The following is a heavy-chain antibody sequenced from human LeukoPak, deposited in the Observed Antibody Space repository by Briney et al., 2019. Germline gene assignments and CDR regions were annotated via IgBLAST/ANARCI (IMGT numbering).Heavy chain of an antibody. CDR1: GYTFTSYG. CDR2: ICAYNGNT. D-gene: IGHD2-15*01. J-gene: IGHJ4*02. V-gene: IGHV1-18*01. Sequence: SSVKVSCKASGYTFTSYGISWVRQAPGQGLEWMGWICAYNGNTNYAQKLQGRVTMTTDTSTSTVYMELRSLRSDDTAVYYCARDCSGGSCYFDYWGQGTLVTVSS. CDR3: ARDCSGGSCYFDY.